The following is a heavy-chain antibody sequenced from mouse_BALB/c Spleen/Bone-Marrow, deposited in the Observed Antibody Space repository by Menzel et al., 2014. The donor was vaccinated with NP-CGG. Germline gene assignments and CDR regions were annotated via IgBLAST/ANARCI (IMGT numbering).Heavy chain of an antibody. Sequence: VQLQQSGAELVRPGASVKLSCKASGYTFTSYWINWVRQRPGQGLEWIGNIYPSDNYTNYNQKFKDKATLTVDKSSSTAYMQLSSPTSEDSAVYYCSRTDEYFDYWGQGTTLTVSS. V-gene: IGHV1-69*02. CDR2: IYPSDNYT. J-gene: IGHJ2*01. CDR1: GYTFTSYW. CDR3: SRTDEYFDY.